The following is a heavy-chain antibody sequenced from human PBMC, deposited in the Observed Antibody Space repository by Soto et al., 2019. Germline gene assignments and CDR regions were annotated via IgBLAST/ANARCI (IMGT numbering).Heavy chain of an antibody. CDR3: ARGGSHYYYGMDV. Sequence: QVQLQESGPGLVKPSQTLSLTCTVSGGSISSGGYYWSWIRQHPGKGLEWIGYIYYSGSTYYNPSPKSRVTISVDTSKNQFSLKLSSVTAADTAVYYCARGGSHYYYGMDVWGQGTTVTVSS. D-gene: IGHD3-10*01. CDR2: IYYSGST. J-gene: IGHJ6*02. V-gene: IGHV4-31*03. CDR1: GGSISSGGYY.